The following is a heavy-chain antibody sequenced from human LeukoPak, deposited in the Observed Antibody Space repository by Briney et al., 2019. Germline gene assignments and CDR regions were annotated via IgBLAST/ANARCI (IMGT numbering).Heavy chain of an antibody. CDR1: GFTFSYAW. J-gene: IGHJ4*02. CDR2: IYSDGER. V-gene: IGHV3-53*01. Sequence: GGSLRLSCAASGFTFSYAWMTWVRQAPGKGLEWVSVIYSDGERYYADSVKGRFTISRDTSKNTVHLQMNSLRAEETAVYYCASASYYDSTSYGCDFWGQGTLVTVSS. CDR3: ASASYYDSTSYGCDF. D-gene: IGHD3-22*01.